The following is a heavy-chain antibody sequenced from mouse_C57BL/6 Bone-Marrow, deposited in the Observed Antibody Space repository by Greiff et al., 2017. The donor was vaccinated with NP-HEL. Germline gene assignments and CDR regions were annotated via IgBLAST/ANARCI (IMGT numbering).Heavy chain of an antibody. CDR2: ISDGGSYT. CDR1: GFTFSSYA. V-gene: IGHV5-4*03. CDR3: ARGINYYGSSYEAMDY. D-gene: IGHD1-1*01. J-gene: IGHJ4*01. Sequence: DVMLVESGGGLVKPGGSLKLSCAASGFTFSSYAMSWVRQTPEKRLEWVATISDGGSYTYYPDNVKGRFTISSDNAKNNLYLQMSPLKSKDTAMYYCARGINYYGSSYEAMDYWGQGTSVTVSS.